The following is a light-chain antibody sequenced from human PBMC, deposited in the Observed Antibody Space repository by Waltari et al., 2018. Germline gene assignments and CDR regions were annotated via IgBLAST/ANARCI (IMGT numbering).Light chain of an antibody. CDR1: SSDVGGYNY. V-gene: IGLV2-11*01. CDR3: CSYAGSYTWV. J-gene: IGLJ3*02. CDR2: DVS. Sequence: QSALTQPRSVSGSPGQSVTISCTGTSSDVGGYNYVSWYQQHPGKPPKLMIYDVSKRPAVVPDGFCGSKRGNTASLTISGLQAEDEADYYCCSYAGSYTWVFGGGTKLTVL.